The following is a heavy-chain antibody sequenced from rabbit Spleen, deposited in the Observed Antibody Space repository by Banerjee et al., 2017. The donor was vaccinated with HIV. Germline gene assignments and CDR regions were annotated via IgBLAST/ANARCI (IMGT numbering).Heavy chain of an antibody. Sequence: QSLEESGGDLVQPGASLTLTCTASGFSFSGSYFMSWVRQAPGKGLEWIACIYTGSSGNTYYASWAKGRFTITKTSSTTVTLQMTSLTAADTATYFCARNLHAYNDDMLWGPGTLVTVS. V-gene: IGHV1S40*01. CDR3: ARNLHAYNDDML. CDR2: IYTGSSGNT. J-gene: IGHJ4*01. CDR1: GFSFSGSYF. D-gene: IGHD3-1*01.